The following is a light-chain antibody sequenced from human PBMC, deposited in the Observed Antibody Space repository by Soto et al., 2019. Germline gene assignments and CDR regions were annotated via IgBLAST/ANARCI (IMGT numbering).Light chain of an antibody. V-gene: IGLV2-14*01. CDR2: EVS. Sequence: QSVLTQPASVSGSPGQSIAISCTGTSSDIGGYNYVSWYQHHPGKAPRLIIYEVSDRPSGISNRFSASKSGNTASLTISGLQAEDEADYYCSSYTTTSTVVFGGGTQLTVL. CDR1: SSDIGGYNY. CDR3: SSYTTTSTVV. J-gene: IGLJ3*02.